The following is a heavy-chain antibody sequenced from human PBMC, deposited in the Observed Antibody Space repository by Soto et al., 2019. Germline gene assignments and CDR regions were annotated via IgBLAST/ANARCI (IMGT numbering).Heavy chain of an antibody. D-gene: IGHD3-9*01. J-gene: IGHJ4*02. CDR1: GGSVSSGSYY. CDR3: ARDRGILTGYYSGYFDY. Sequence: SETLSLTCTVSGGSVSSGSYYWSWIRQPPGKGLEWIGYIYYSGSTNYNPSLKSRVTISADTSKNQFSLKLSSVTAADTAVYYCARDRGILTGYYSGYFDYWGQGTLVTVSS. V-gene: IGHV4-61*01. CDR2: IYYSGST.